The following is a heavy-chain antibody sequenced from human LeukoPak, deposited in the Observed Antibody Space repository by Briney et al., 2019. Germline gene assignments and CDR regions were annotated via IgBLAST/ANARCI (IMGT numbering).Heavy chain of an antibody. D-gene: IGHD3-9*01. J-gene: IGHJ4*02. CDR3: AKDSRLRYFDWSFDY. Sequence: GGSLRLSCAASGFTFSSYAMSRVRQAPRKGLEWVSTIGGSGGGTYYADSVKGRFTISRDYSKNTVYLQMNSLRAEDTAVYYCAKDSRLRYFDWSFDYWGQGTLVTVSS. V-gene: IGHV3-23*01. CDR1: GFTFSSYA. CDR2: IGGSGGGT.